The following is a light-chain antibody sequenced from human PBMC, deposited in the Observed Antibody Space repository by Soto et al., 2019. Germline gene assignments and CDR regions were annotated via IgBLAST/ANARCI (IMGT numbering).Light chain of an antibody. J-gene: IGKJ4*01. Sequence: EIVLTQSPATLSLSPGERATLSCRASQSIGSHLAWYQQKPGQAPRLLMYDVSNRATDIPARFSGSGSGTDFTLTISSLEPEDFAVYYCQQRPNWPLTFGGGTKVEIK. CDR2: DVS. CDR1: QSIGSH. V-gene: IGKV3-11*01. CDR3: QQRPNWPLT.